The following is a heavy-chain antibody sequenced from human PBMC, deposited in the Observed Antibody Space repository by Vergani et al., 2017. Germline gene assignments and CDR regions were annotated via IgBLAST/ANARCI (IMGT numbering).Heavy chain of an antibody. Sequence: QVQLQESGPGLVKPSETLSLTCTVSGGSISSYYWSWIRQPPGKGLEWIGYIYYSGSTNYNPSLKSRVTISVDTSKNQFSLKLSSVTAADTAVYYCARGTLAAAYWFDPWGQGTLVTVSS. J-gene: IGHJ5*02. D-gene: IGHD6-13*01. V-gene: IGHV4-59*01. CDR1: GGSISSYY. CDR3: ARGTLAAAYWFDP. CDR2: IYYSGST.